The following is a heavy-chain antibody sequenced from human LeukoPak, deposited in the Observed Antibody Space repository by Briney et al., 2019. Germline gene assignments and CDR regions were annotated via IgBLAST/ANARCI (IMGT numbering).Heavy chain of an antibody. V-gene: IGHV3-74*01. J-gene: IGHJ4*02. CDR1: GFTFTRHW. Sequence: GGSLRLSCAASGFTFTRHWMHWVRQAPGKGLEWVSRIKTDGTNTIYADFVEGRFTISRDNARNTLYLQMSSLRAGDTAVYYCGGSEDGYIDYSGQGTLVTVSS. D-gene: IGHD5-24*01. CDR3: GGSEDGYIDY. CDR2: IKTDGTNT.